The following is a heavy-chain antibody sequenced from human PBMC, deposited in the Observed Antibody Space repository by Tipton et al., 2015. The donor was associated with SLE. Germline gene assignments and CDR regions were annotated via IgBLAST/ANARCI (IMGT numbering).Heavy chain of an antibody. Sequence: TLSLTCTVSGGSITSRYWSWIRQPPGKGLEWIGFFYDSGSTSYNPSLQSRVTISLDTSKNQFFLKLSSVTASDTAVYYCGKNGGPATFAIWGQGTMVTVSS. CDR3: GKNGGPATFAI. CDR2: FYDSGST. D-gene: IGHD1-1*01. CDR1: GGSITSRY. J-gene: IGHJ3*02. V-gene: IGHV4-59*11.